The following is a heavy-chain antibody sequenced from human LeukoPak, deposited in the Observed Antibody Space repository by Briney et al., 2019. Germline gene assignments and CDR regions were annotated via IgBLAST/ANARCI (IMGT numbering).Heavy chain of an antibody. CDR1: GFIVRSNY. CDR3: ARDYFNSISCYAMDY. J-gene: IGHJ4*02. D-gene: IGHD2-2*01. Sequence: GGSLRLSCAVSGFIVRSNYMSWVRQAPGKGLEWVSVIYSEGTTYYRDSVKGRFTISRDNSKNTVYLQMNSLRVEDTAVYYCARDYFNSISCYAMDYWGQGTLVAVSS. V-gene: IGHV3-53*01. CDR2: IYSEGTT.